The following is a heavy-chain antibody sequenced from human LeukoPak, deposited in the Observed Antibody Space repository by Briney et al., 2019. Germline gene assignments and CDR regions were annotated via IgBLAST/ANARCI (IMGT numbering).Heavy chain of an antibody. D-gene: IGHD3-22*01. J-gene: IGHJ3*02. Sequence: PSPTLSLTCSVYGGSISSSCSYWGWIRQPPGKGLEWVASVYYSGSTYSKRSLKSRVTISVDTSRNQFSLKLSSVTAADTAVFHCARHSRGYYDSTGYYYGSHAFDIWGQGTMVTVSS. V-gene: IGHV4-39*01. CDR3: ARHSRGYYDSTGYYYGSHAFDI. CDR2: VYYSGST. CDR1: GGSISSSCSY.